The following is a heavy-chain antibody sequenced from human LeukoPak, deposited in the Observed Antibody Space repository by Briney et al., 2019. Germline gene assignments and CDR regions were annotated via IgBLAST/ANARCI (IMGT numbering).Heavy chain of an antibody. J-gene: IGHJ6*03. V-gene: IGHV1-3*03. CDR3: ATGKLETYYYYYMDV. Sequence: ASVRVSCKASGYTFTSYAMHWVRQAPGQRLEWMGWINAGNGNTKYSQEFQGRVTITRDTSASTAYMELSSLRSEDTAVYYCATGKLETYYYYYMDVWGKGTTVTASS. CDR1: GYTFTSYA. CDR2: INAGNGNT. D-gene: IGHD1-1*01.